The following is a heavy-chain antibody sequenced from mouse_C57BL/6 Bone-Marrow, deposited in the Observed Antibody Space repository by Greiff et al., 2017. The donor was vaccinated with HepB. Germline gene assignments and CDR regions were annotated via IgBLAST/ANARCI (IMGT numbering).Heavy chain of an antibody. Sequence: EVKVVESGGDLVKPGGSLKLSCAASGFTFSSYGMSWVRLTPDKRLEWVATISSGGSYTYYPDSVKGRFTISRDNAKNTLYLQMSSLKSEDTAMYYCARRVTPYWYFDVWGTGTTVTVSS. CDR2: ISSGGSYT. J-gene: IGHJ1*03. CDR1: GFTFSSYG. V-gene: IGHV5-6*02. D-gene: IGHD2-1*01. CDR3: ARRVTPYWYFDV.